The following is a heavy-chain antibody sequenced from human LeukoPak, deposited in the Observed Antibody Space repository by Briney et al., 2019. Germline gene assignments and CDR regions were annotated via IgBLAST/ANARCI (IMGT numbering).Heavy chain of an antibody. D-gene: IGHD2-15*01. CDR2: IYDSGST. Sequence: SETLSLTCTVSGGSIRSSYYYWGWIRQPPGKGLEWIGSIYDSGSTYYNPSLKSRVTISVDTSKNQFSLKLNSVTAADTAVYYCARHYWPWGQGTLVTVSS. J-gene: IGHJ5*02. CDR1: GGSIRSSYYY. V-gene: IGHV4-39*01. CDR3: ARHYWP.